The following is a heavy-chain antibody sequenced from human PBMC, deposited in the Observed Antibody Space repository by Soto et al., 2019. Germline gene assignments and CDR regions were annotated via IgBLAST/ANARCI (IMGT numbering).Heavy chain of an antibody. Sequence: SQTLSLTCAFSGGSIISGGYAWAWIRQPPGKGLEWVGYIYQSGSTYYNPSLRSRVTIAADRSKNQFSLNLASVTAADTAVYYCARSYSGGDAYFDYCGQGTVVTVSS. CDR3: ARSYSGGDAYFDY. D-gene: IGHD2-21*02. CDR1: GGSIISGGYA. V-gene: IGHV4-30-2*01. CDR2: IYQSGST. J-gene: IGHJ4*02.